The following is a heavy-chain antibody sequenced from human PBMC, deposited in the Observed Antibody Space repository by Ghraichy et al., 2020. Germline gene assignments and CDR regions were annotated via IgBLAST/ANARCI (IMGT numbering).Heavy chain of an antibody. V-gene: IGHV3-21*01. J-gene: IGHJ6*02. CDR1: GFPFSSFS. Sequence: GESLNISCAASGFPFSSFSMNWVRQAPGKGLEWVSSIISNSRYTYYADSVKGRFTISRDNGKNSLYLHMSSLRAEDTAIYYCATEVSLPGYSYGRPLYGMDVWGQGTTVTVSS. D-gene: IGHD5-18*01. CDR2: IISNSRYT. CDR3: ATEVSLPGYSYGRPLYGMDV.